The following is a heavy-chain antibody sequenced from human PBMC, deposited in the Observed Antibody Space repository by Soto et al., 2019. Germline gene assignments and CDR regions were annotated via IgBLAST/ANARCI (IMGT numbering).Heavy chain of an antibody. CDR1: GFTFSSYA. Sequence: EVQLLESGGGLVQPGGSLRLSCAASGFTFSSYAMRWVRQAPVKGLEWVSAISGSGDSTYYADSVKGRFTISRDNSKNTMYPQMNSLRAEDTAVYYCESRGSGSYYDYWGQGTLVTVSS. D-gene: IGHD1-26*01. CDR3: ESRGSGSYYDY. J-gene: IGHJ4*02. CDR2: ISGSGDST. V-gene: IGHV3-23*01.